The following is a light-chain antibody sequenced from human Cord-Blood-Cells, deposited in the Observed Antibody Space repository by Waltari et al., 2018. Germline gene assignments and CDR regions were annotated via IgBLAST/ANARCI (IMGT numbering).Light chain of an antibody. Sequence: QSALTQPASVSGSPGQSITLSRTGTSSDVGSYNLVSWYQQHPGKAPQHMIYECSKRPSGVSNRFSGSKSGNTASLTISGLQDEDEADYYCCSYAGSSTYVFGTGTKVTVL. CDR1: SSDVGSYNL. J-gene: IGLJ1*01. CDR3: CSYAGSSTYV. V-gene: IGLV2-23*01. CDR2: ECS.